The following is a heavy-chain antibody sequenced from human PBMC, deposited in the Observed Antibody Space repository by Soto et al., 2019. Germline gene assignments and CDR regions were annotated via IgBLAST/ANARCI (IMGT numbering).Heavy chain of an antibody. CDR3: ARGGTIAVTTIGDY. Sequence: DVQLVESGGGLVKLGGSLRLSCAASGFTFRSYNMNWVRLARGKGLDWVSYISSSSSAIYYADSVKGRFTISKDNAKNSLYLQMNSLRVADTAMYDCARGGTIAVTTIGDYWGQESLVTFHS. D-gene: IGHD5-12*01. J-gene: IGHJ4*01. CDR1: GFTFRSYN. CDR2: ISSSSSAI. V-gene: IGHV3-48*01.